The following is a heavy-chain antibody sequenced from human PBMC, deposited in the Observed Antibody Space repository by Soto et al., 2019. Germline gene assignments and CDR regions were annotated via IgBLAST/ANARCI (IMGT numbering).Heavy chain of an antibody. V-gene: IGHV1-69*04. D-gene: IGHD2-15*01. CDR2: IIPILGIA. CDR1: GGTFSSYT. Sequence: GASVKVSCKASGGTFSSYTISWVRQAPGQGLEWMGRIIPILGIANYAQKFQGRVTITADKSTSTAYMELSSLRSEDTAVYYCAREQNLEGGYCSGGSCHYNWFDPWGQGTLVTVSS. J-gene: IGHJ5*02. CDR3: AREQNLEGGYCSGGSCHYNWFDP.